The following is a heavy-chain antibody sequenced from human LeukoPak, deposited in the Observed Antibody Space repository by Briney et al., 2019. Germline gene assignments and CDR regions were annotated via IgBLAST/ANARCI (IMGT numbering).Heavy chain of an antibody. D-gene: IGHD1-26*01. CDR1: GFTFSSYG. CDR2: IWYDGSNK. CDR3: ARVGSGSSLVDP. J-gene: IGHJ5*02. Sequence: QSGGSLRLSCAASGFTFSSYGMHWVRQAPGKGLEWVAVIWYDGSNKYYADSVKGRFTISRDNSKNTLYLQMNSLRAEDTAVYYCARVGSGSSLVDPWGQGTLVTVSS. V-gene: IGHV3-33*01.